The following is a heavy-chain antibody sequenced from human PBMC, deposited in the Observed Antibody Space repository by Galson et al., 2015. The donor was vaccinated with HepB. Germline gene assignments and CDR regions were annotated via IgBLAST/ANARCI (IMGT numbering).Heavy chain of an antibody. Sequence: SPRLSGAASGFTFSSYGMNWVRQAPGKGLEWVSYISSSGSTIYYADSVKGRFTISRDNAKNSLYLQMNSLRAEDTAVYYCAREPSGSYQEISDYWGQGTLVTVSS. D-gene: IGHD1-26*01. J-gene: IGHJ4*02. CDR1: GFTFSSYG. CDR2: ISSSGSTI. CDR3: AREPSGSYQEISDY. V-gene: IGHV3-48*03.